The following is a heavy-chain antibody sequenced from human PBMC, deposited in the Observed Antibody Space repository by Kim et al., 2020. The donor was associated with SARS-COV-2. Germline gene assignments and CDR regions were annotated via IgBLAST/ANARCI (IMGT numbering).Heavy chain of an antibody. J-gene: IGHJ6*02. CDR3: AREGDDAIDYCYYGMDV. Sequence: GGSLRLSCAASGFTFSSYEMNWVRQAPGKGLEWVSYISSSGSTIYYAASVKGRFTISRDNAKNSLYLQMNSLRAEDTAVYYCAREGDDAIDYCYYGMDVWGQGTTVTVSS. V-gene: IGHV3-48*03. CDR2: ISSSGSTI. D-gene: IGHD2-21*01. CDR1: GFTFSSYE.